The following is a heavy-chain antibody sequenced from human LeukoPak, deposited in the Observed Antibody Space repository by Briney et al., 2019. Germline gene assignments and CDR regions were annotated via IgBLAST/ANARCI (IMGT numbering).Heavy chain of an antibody. Sequence: GGSLRLSCAASGFTFSTYWMHWVRQAPGKGLVWVSRISSDGSIAINADSVKGRFTISRDNSQNTVYLQMNSLRADDTAVYYCAKDAQRGFDYSNSLEYWGQGTLVTVSS. CDR2: ISSDGSIA. CDR1: GFTFSTYW. D-gene: IGHD4-11*01. J-gene: IGHJ4*02. CDR3: AKDAQRGFDYSNSLEY. V-gene: IGHV3-74*01.